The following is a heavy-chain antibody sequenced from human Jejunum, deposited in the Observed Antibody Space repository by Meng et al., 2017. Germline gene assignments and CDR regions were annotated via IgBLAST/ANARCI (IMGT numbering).Heavy chain of an antibody. Sequence: GSLRLSCAVSGDSVRSSSWWSWVRQPPGKGLEWIGEIYHGGTMNYNPSLKSRAIISIDKSENQVSLKLTSVTAADTAVYYCARNFDSWGQGRLVTVSS. CDR1: GDSVRSSSW. CDR3: ARNFDS. CDR2: IYHGGTM. V-gene: IGHV4-4*02. J-gene: IGHJ4*02.